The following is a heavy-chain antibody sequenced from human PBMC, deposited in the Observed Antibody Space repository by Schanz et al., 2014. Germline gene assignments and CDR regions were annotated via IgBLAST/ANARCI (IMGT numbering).Heavy chain of an antibody. CDR1: GYIFGSHG. D-gene: IGHD3-10*01. Sequence: QLMQSGSEVRKPGASVKVSCKASGYIFGSHGMTWVRQAPGQGPELMGWINAHTGNTQYAQKFQGRVNMTRDTVTTTGQLELTRLRTDDTAIYYCARVHIATYHYNSPGAFDIWGQGTRVTVSS. J-gene: IGHJ3*02. CDR3: ARVHIATYHYNSPGAFDI. V-gene: IGHV1-18*01. CDR2: INAHTGNT.